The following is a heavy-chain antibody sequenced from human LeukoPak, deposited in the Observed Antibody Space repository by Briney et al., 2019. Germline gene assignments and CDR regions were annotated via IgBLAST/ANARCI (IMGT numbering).Heavy chain of an antibody. J-gene: IGHJ4*02. CDR1: GFNFNTYG. V-gene: IGHV3-30*03. CDR2: ISYDGTKE. D-gene: IGHD2-2*01. Sequence: GTSLRLSCAASGFNFNTYGMHWVRQAPGKGLEWLTVISYDGTKEFYVDSLKGRFTISRDNSKNTLYLQMNSLRAEDTAVYYCAADSTADYWGQGTLVTVSS. CDR3: AADSTADY.